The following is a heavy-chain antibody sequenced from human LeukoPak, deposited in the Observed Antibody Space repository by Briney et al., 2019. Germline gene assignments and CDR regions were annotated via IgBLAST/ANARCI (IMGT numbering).Heavy chain of an antibody. Sequence: SQTLSLTCTVSGGSISSGGYYWRWIRQHPGKGLVWIGYIYYSGSTYYNPSLKSRVTISVDTSKNQCSLKLSSVTAADTAVYYCARHCPRTLAHCYDSSGYFAFDYWGQGNLVTVSS. CDR2: IYYSGST. D-gene: IGHD3-22*01. CDR1: GGSISSGGYY. CDR3: ARHCPRTLAHCYDSSGYFAFDY. V-gene: IGHV4-31*03. J-gene: IGHJ4*02.